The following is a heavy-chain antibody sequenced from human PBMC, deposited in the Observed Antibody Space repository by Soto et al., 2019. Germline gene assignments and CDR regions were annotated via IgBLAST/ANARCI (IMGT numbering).Heavy chain of an antibody. J-gene: IGHJ6*02. V-gene: IGHV4-59*01. CDR2: IYYSGST. CDR3: ASLMSSGYYYGMDV. CDR1: GVSISSYC. D-gene: IGHD3-10*01. Sequence: SETLSLTCTVSGVSISSYCWSWIRQPPGKGPEWIGYIYYSGSTNYNPSLKSRVTISVDTSKNQFSLKLSSLRSEDTAVYYCASLMSSGYYYGMDVWGQGTTVTVSS.